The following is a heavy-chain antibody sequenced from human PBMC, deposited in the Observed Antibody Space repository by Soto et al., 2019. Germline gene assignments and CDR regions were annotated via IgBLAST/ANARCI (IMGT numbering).Heavy chain of an antibody. J-gene: IGHJ6*02. Sequence: GGSLRLSCAASGFTFSRYEMNWVRQAPGKGLQWLSYISGNGSTIYYADSVKGRFTISRDNAKNSLYLQMNSLRAEDTAVYYCARDGSANGKYYYYGMDVWGQGTTVTVSS. D-gene: IGHD5-18*01. CDR1: GFTFSRYE. CDR2: ISGNGSTI. CDR3: ARDGSANGKYYYYGMDV. V-gene: IGHV3-48*03.